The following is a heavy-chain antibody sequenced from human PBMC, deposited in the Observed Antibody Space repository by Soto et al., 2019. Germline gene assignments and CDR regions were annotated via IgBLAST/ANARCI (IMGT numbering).Heavy chain of an antibody. D-gene: IGHD2-15*01. Sequence: SETLSLTCTVSGGSISSGGYYWSWIRQHPGKGLEWIGYIYYSGSTYYNPSLKSRVTISVDTSKNQFSLKLSSVTAADTAVYYCARTRSGGTAAYYYYYGMGVWGQGTTVTVSS. J-gene: IGHJ6*02. CDR1: GGSISSGGYY. V-gene: IGHV4-31*03. CDR2: IYYSGST. CDR3: ARTRSGGTAAYYYYYGMGV.